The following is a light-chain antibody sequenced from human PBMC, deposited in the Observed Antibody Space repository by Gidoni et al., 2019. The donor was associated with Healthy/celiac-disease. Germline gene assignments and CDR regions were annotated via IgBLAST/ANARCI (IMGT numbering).Light chain of an antibody. Sequence: IVMTQSPATLSVSPGERATLSFRASQSVSSSIAWYLQIPGQAPRLLIYAASTRATGIPARFSGSGSGTGFTLTISSLQSEDFAVYYCQQYNNWPPLTFGGGTKVEIK. J-gene: IGKJ4*01. CDR1: QSVSSS. V-gene: IGKV3-15*01. CDR2: AAS. CDR3: QQYNNWPPLT.